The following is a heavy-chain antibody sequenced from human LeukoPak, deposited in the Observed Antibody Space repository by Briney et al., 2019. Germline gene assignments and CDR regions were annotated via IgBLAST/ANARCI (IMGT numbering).Heavy chain of an antibody. V-gene: IGHV3-23*01. D-gene: IGHD2-8*01. Sequence: GGSLRLSCAASGLTFSNSGMSWVRQAPGKGLEWVSVISGSGDSTYYADSVKGRFTISRDNSKNVLYVQMNRLRVEDTAVYFCAKDVCTSPRCLLYSDSWGQGTLVTVSS. CDR3: AKDVCTSPRCLLYSDS. CDR2: ISGSGDST. J-gene: IGHJ4*02. CDR1: GLTFSNSG.